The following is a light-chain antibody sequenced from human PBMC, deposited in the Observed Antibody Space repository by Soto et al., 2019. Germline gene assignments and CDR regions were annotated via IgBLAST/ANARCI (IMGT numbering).Light chain of an antibody. CDR2: LNSDGSH. J-gene: IGLJ7*01. V-gene: IGLV4-69*01. CDR1: SGHSSYA. CDR3: QTWDTGVAV. Sequence: QLVLTQSPSASASLGASVNLTCTLSSGHSSYAIAWHQHLPEKGPRYLMKLNSDGSHNKGDGIPDRFSGSSSGAERYLTISSLQSEDEADYYCQTWDTGVAVFGGGTQLTVL.